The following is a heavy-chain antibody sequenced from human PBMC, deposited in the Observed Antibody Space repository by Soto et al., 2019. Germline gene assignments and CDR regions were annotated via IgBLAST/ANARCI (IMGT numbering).Heavy chain of an antibody. V-gene: IGHV3-23*01. J-gene: IGHJ4*02. Sequence: GGSLRLSCAASGFTFSSYAMSWVRQAPGKGLEWVSAISGSGGSTYYADSVKGRFTISRDNSKNTLYLQMNSLRAEETAVYYCAKDQRHKSSIVGATRSYYFDYWGQGTLVTVSS. CDR1: GFTFSSYA. CDR3: AKDQRHKSSIVGATRSYYFDY. D-gene: IGHD1-26*01. CDR2: ISGSGGST.